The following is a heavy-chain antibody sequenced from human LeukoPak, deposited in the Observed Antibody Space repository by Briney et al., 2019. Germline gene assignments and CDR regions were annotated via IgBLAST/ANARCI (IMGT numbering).Heavy chain of an antibody. V-gene: IGHV4-39*07. J-gene: IGHJ4*02. CDR3: ARADSYYYGSGSYYNVLSL. Sequence: SETLSLTCTVSGGSISTSNYYWGWIRQPPGKGLEWIGNIFYSGSTYYSPSLRSRVTISLDTSRNQFSLKLSSVTAADTAVYYCARADSYYYGSGSYYNVLSLWGQGTLVTVSS. CDR2: IFYSGST. CDR1: GGSISTSNYY. D-gene: IGHD3-10*01.